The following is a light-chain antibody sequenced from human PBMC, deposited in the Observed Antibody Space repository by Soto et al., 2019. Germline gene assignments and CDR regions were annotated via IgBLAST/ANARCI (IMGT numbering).Light chain of an antibody. V-gene: IGKV4-1*01. J-gene: IGKJ1*01. CDR3: QQYYTGRT. Sequence: DIVMTQSPDSLPASLGERATINCKSSQSVLYRSNNKNYLAWYQQKPGQPPKLLIYWASTRESGVPDRFSGSGSGTDFTLTISSLQAEDVAVYYCQQYYTGRTFGQGTKVEIK. CDR1: QSVLYRSNNKNY. CDR2: WAS.